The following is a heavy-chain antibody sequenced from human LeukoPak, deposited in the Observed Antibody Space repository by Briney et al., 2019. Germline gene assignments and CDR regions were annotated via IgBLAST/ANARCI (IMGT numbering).Heavy chain of an antibody. J-gene: IGHJ3*02. CDR1: GGSISSGGYS. CDR2: IYHSGST. Sequence: SETLSLTCTVSGGSISSGGYSWSWIRQPPGKGLEWIGYIYHSGSTYYNPSLKSRVTISVDRSKNQFSLKLSSVTAADTAVYYCARDYFSAFDIWGQGTMVTVSS. CDR3: ARDYFSAFDI. V-gene: IGHV4-30-2*01. D-gene: IGHD2/OR15-2a*01.